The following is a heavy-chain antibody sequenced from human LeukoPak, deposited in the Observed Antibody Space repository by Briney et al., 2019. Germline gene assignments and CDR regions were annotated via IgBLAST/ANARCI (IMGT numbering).Heavy chain of an antibody. CDR3: ARGPGGRPDYYGSGSYFL. D-gene: IGHD3-10*01. CDR1: GYTFTGYY. Sequence: ASVKVSCKASGYTFTGYYMHWVRQAPGQGLEWMGWINPNSGGTNYAQKFQGRVTMTRDTSISTAYMELSRLRSDDTAVYYCARGPGGRPDYYGSGSYFLWGQGTLVTVSS. CDR2: INPNSGGT. J-gene: IGHJ4*02. V-gene: IGHV1-2*02.